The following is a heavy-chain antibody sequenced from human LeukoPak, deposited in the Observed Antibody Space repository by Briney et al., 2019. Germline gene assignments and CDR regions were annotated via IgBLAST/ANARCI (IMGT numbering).Heavy chain of an antibody. CDR2: IKQDGSEK. D-gene: IGHD4-17*01. Sequence: GGSLRLSCAASGFTFSSYWMSWVRQAPGKGLEWVANIKQDGSEKYYVDSVKGRFTISRDNAKNSLYLQMNSLRAEDTAVYYCARDTTYDYGAHEGYWYFDLWGRGTLVTVSS. J-gene: IGHJ2*01. V-gene: IGHV3-7*01. CDR1: GFTFSSYW. CDR3: ARDTTYDYGAHEGYWYFDL.